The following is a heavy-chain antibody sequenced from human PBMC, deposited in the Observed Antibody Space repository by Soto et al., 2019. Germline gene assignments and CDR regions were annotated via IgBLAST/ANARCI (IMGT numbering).Heavy chain of an antibody. V-gene: IGHV4-30-4*01. CDR1: GGSISSGDYY. CDR2: IYYSGST. D-gene: IGHD2-2*01. J-gene: IGHJ5*02. Sequence: SSTLSLTYTVSGGSISSGDYYWSWIRQPPGKGLEWIGYIYYSGSTYYNPSLKSRVTISVDTSKNQFSLKLSSVTAADTAVYYCARSRSLVVPAAPRHNWFDPWGQGTLVTVS. CDR3: ARSRSLVVPAAPRHNWFDP.